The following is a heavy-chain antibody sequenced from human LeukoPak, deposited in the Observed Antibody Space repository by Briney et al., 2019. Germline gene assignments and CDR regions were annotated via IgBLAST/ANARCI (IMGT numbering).Heavy chain of an antibody. D-gene: IGHD3-3*01. V-gene: IGHV4-39*07. J-gene: IGHJ6*03. CDR2: IYYSGST. Sequence: SETLSLTCTVSVGSISSSSYYCGWIRQPPGKWLECIGSIYYSGSTYYNPSLKSRVTISVDTSKNQFSPKLSSVTAADTAVYYCARDPPRYYDFWSGYLDYYYYYMDVWGKGTTVTVSS. CDR1: VGSISSSSYY. CDR3: ARDPPRYYDFWSGYLDYYYYYMDV.